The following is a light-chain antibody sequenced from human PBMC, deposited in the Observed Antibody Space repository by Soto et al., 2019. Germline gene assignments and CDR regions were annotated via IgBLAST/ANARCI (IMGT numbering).Light chain of an antibody. J-gene: IGKJ2*01. CDR3: MQGTLWPPYT. CDR2: QVS. Sequence: DVVMTQSPLPLPVTLGQSASISCRSSQSLLHSDGNTYLSWFQQRPGQSPRRLIYQVSNRDSGVPDRVSGSGSGTDFTLKISMVEAEDVGVYYCMQGTLWPPYTFGLGTKLEIK. V-gene: IGKV2-30*02. CDR1: QSLLHSDGNTY.